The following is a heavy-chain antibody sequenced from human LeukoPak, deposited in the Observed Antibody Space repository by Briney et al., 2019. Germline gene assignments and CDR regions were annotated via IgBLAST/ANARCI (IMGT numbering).Heavy chain of an antibody. D-gene: IGHD6-19*01. CDR3: ARGGVGIAVAGYYFDY. CDR1: GGSFSGYY. Sequence: SETLSLTCAVYGGSFSGYYWSWIRQPPGKGLGWIGEINHSGSTNYNPSLKSRVTISVDTSKNQFSLKLSSVTAADTAVYYCARGGVGIAVAGYYFDYWGQGTLVTVSS. V-gene: IGHV4-34*01. J-gene: IGHJ4*02. CDR2: INHSGST.